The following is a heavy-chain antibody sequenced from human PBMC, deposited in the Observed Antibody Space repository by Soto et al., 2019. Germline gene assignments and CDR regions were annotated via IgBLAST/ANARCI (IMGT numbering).Heavy chain of an antibody. J-gene: IGHJ4*02. V-gene: IGHV4-59*01. CDR2: IYYSGST. D-gene: IGHD2-2*01. CDR1: GGSISSYY. CDR3: ARATRDIVVVPAAMFDY. Sequence: QVQLQESGPGLVKPSETLSLTCTVSGGSISSYYWSWIQQPPGKGLEWIGYIYYSGSTNYNPSLKSRVTISVDTSKNQFSLKLSSVTAADTAVYYCARATRDIVVVPAAMFDYWGQGTLVTVSS.